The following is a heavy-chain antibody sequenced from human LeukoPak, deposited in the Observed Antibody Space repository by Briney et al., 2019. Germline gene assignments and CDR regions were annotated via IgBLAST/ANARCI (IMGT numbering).Heavy chain of an antibody. V-gene: IGHV1-46*01. CDR2: INPSGRST. CDR1: GYTFTSYY. D-gene: IGHD5-24*01. CDR3: ARDGKDGYNSYWFDP. Sequence: ASVSVSCKASGYTFTSYYMHWVGQAPGQGLEWMGIINPSGRSTSYAQKYQGRVTMTSDTSTSTVYMELSRLRFEDTDVDYCARDGKDGYNSYWFDPWGQGTLVTVSS. J-gene: IGHJ5*02.